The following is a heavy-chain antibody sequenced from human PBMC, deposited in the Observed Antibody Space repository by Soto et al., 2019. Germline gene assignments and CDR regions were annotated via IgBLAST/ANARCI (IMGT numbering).Heavy chain of an antibody. CDR1: GGSISSGDYY. V-gene: IGHV4-30-4*01. D-gene: IGHD3-3*01. CDR3: ASSELITDFWSGYFAVYGMDV. CDR2: IYYSGST. J-gene: IGHJ6*02. Sequence: PSETLSLTCTVSGGSISSGDYYWSWIRQPPGKGLEWIGYIYYSGSTYYNPSLKSRVTISVDTSKNQFSLKLSSVTAADTAVYYCASSELITDFWSGYFAVYGMDVWGQGTTVTVSS.